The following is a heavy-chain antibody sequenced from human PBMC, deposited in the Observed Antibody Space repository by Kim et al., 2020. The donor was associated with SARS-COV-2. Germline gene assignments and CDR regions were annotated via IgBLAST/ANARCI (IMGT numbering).Heavy chain of an antibody. D-gene: IGHD3-22*01. CDR3: ARGDAYYYDSSGYYDAFDI. CDR2: ISSSSSTI. J-gene: IGHJ3*02. V-gene: IGHV3-48*02. CDR1: GFTFSSYS. Sequence: AGSLRLSCAASGFTFSSYSMNWVRQAPGKGLEWVSYISSSSSTIYYADSVKGRFTISRDNAKNSLYLQMNSLRDEDTAVYYCARGDAYYYDSSGYYDAFDIWGQGTMVTVSS.